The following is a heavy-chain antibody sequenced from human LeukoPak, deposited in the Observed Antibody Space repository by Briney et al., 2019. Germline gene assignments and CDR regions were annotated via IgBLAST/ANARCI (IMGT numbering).Heavy chain of an antibody. V-gene: IGHV6-1*01. CDR2: TYYMSNSYN. D-gene: IGHD5-24*01. J-gene: IGHJ3*02. Sequence: PSQTLSLTCAISGDSISSSSFTWNWITQSPSRGLEWLGRTYYMSNSYNDYALSLKSGPIINPDTSKNQFSLHLNFVAPEDTAVYYCARADMSRARQFDAFDIWGQGTMVTVSS. CDR1: GDSISSSSFT. CDR3: ARADMSRARQFDAFDI.